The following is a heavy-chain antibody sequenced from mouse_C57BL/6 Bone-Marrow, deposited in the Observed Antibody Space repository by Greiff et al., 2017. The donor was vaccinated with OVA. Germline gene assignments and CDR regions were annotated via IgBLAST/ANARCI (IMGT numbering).Heavy chain of an antibody. Sequence: VQLQQSGAELAKPGASVKLSCKASGYTFTSYWMHWVKQRPGQGLEWIGYINPSSGYTKYNHKFKDKTTLTADKSSSTAYMQLSSLTYEDSAVYYCAGWYYAMDYWGRGTSVTVSS. CDR2: INPSSGYT. J-gene: IGHJ4*01. V-gene: IGHV1-7*01. CDR1: GYTFTSYW. CDR3: AGWYYAMDY.